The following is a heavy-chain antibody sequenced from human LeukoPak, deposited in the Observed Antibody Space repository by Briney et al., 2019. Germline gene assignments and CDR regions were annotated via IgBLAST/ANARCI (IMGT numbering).Heavy chain of an antibody. CDR2: ISYDGSNK. D-gene: IGHD3-10*01. Sequence: GGSLRLSCAASGFTFSSYAMHWVRQAPGKGLEWVAVISYDGSNKYYADSVKGRFTISRDNSKNTLYLQMNSLRAEDTAVHYCARAPDSITMVRGVGGYFDYWGQGTLVTVSS. J-gene: IGHJ4*02. V-gene: IGHV3-30*04. CDR3: ARAPDSITMVRGVGGYFDY. CDR1: GFTFSSYA.